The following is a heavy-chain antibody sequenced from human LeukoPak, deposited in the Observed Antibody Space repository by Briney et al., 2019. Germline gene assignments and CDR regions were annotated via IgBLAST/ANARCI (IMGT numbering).Heavy chain of an antibody. CDR3: ARIGYSSGWYDGDAANWFDP. CDR1: GGSISSSSYY. Sequence: SETPSLTCTVSGGSISSSSYYWGWIRQPPGKGLEWIGSIYYSGSTYYNPSLKSRVTISVDTSKNQFSLKLSSVTAADTAVYYCARIGYSSGWYDGDAANWFDPWGQGTLVTVSS. J-gene: IGHJ5*02. V-gene: IGHV4-39*01. D-gene: IGHD6-19*01. CDR2: IYYSGST.